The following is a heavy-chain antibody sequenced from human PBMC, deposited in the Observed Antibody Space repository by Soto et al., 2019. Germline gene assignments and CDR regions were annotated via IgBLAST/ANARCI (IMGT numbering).Heavy chain of an antibody. V-gene: IGHV3-7*01. Sequence: PGGSLRLSCAASGFTFSSYWMSWVRQAPGKGLEWVANIKQDGSEKYYVDSVKGRFTISRDNAKNSLYLQMNSLRAEDTAVYYCARLGVQTYYDFWSGSVSYYYYYMDVWGKGTTVTVSS. D-gene: IGHD3-3*01. CDR1: GFTFSSYW. CDR2: IKQDGSEK. CDR3: ARLGVQTYYDFWSGSVSYYYYYMDV. J-gene: IGHJ6*03.